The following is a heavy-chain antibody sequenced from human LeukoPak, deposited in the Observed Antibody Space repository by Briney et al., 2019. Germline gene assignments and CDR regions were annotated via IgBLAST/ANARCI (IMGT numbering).Heavy chain of an antibody. V-gene: IGHV3-21*01. CDR3: ARGLRYFDWLFATFDY. D-gene: IGHD3-9*01. CDR1: GFTFGSYS. Sequence: GGSLRLSCAASGFTFGSYSMNWVRQAPGKGLEWVSSISSSSSCIYYADSVKGRFTISRDNAKNSLYLQMNSLRAEDTAVYYCARGLRYFDWLFATFDYWGQGTLVTVSS. J-gene: IGHJ4*02. CDR2: ISSSSSCI.